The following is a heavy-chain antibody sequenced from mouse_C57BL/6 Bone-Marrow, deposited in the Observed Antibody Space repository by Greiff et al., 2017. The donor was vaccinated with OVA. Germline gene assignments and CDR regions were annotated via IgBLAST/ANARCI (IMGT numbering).Heavy chain of an antibody. J-gene: IGHJ1*03. V-gene: IGHV1-81*01. CDR2: IYPRSGNT. Sequence: QVQLQQSGAELARPGASVKLSCKVSGYTFTSYGISWVKQRTGQGLEWIGEIYPRSGNTYYNEKFKGKATLTADKSSSTAYMELRSLTSEDSAVYFCQLRPWYFDVWGTGTTVTVSS. D-gene: IGHD2-4*01. CDR1: GYTFTSYG. CDR3: QLRPWYFDV.